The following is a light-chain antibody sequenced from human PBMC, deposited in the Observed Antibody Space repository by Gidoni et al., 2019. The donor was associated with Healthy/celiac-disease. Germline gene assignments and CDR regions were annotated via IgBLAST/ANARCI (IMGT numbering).Light chain of an antibody. CDR3: AAWDDSSVV. V-gene: IGLV1-36*01. CDR1: SSNIGNNA. CDR2: YDD. J-gene: IGLJ2*01. Sequence: SEAPRQRVTISCSGSSSNIGNNAVNWYQQLPGKAPKLLIYYDDLLPSGVSDRFSGSKSGTSASLAISGLQSEDEADYYCAAWDDSSVVFGRGTKLTVL.